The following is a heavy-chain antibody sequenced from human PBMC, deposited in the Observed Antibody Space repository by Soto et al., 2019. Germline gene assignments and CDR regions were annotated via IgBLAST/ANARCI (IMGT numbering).Heavy chain of an antibody. CDR2: IYYSGST. CDR1: GGSISSYY. V-gene: IGHV4-59*01. Sequence: SETLSLTCTVSGGSISSYYWSWIRQPPGKGLEWIGYIYYSGSTNYNPSLKSRVTISVDTSKNQFSLKLSSVTAADTAVYYCARDKAYYDSSGYTDRWFDPWGQGTTVTVSS. CDR3: ARDKAYYDSSGYTDRWFDP. D-gene: IGHD3-22*01. J-gene: IGHJ5*01.